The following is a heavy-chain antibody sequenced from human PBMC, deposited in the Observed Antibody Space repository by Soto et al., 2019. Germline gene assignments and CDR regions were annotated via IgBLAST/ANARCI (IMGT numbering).Heavy chain of an antibody. V-gene: IGHV4-31*03. D-gene: IGHD6-13*01. Sequence: QVQLRESGPGLVKPSQTLSLTCTVSGGSLNSGGYYWNWLRQHPGKGMEWLGYMYYSGSTYYNPFLRCGVIISADTSENHFSLKLSSVTAADTAVYFCARGYRQSGYSSSWVFDYWGQGTLVNVSS. J-gene: IGHJ4*02. CDR2: MYYSGST. CDR3: ARGYRQSGYSSSWVFDY. CDR1: GGSLNSGGYY.